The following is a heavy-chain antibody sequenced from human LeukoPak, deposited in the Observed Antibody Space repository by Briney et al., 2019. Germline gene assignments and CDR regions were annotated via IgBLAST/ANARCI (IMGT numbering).Heavy chain of an antibody. J-gene: IGHJ5*02. V-gene: IGHV1-2*02. D-gene: IGHD3-10*01. CDR3: ARGPNFYGSGRDWFDP. CDR2: INPNRGDT. Sequence: GASVKVSCKASGYTFTGYYMHWVRQAPGQGLGWMGWINPNRGDTNYAQKFQGRVTMTRDTSISTAYMELSSLRSDDTAIYYCARGPNFYGSGRDWFDPWGQGTLVTVSS. CDR1: GYTFTGYY.